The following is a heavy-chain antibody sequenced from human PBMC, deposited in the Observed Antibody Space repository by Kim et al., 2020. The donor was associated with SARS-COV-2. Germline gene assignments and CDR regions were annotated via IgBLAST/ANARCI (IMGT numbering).Heavy chain of an antibody. CDR3: ARAAGDSGYFELPFDC. Sequence: GGSLRLSCAASGFTFSSYAMGWVRQAPGKGLEWVSPITGSGGTTFYADSVKGRFTISRDNSKNMLYLQMSRLRAEDTAVYYCARAAGDSGYFELPFDCWGQGTLVTVSS. D-gene: IGHD3-22*01. V-gene: IGHV3-23*01. CDR2: ITGSGGTT. CDR1: GFTFSSYA. J-gene: IGHJ4*02.